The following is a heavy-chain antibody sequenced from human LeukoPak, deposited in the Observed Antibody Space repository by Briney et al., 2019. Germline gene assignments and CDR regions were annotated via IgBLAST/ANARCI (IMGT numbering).Heavy chain of an antibody. CDR2: IYTSGCT. Sequence: SSETLSLTCTVSGGSISSYYWSWIRQPAGKGLEWIGRIYTSGCTNYNPSLKSRVTMSVDTSKNQFSLKLSSVTAADTTVYYCGGGYDYEALGGDYYYGMDVWGQGTTVTVSS. V-gene: IGHV4-4*07. D-gene: IGHD5-12*01. CDR1: GGSISSYY. CDR3: GGGYDYEALGGDYYYGMDV. J-gene: IGHJ6*02.